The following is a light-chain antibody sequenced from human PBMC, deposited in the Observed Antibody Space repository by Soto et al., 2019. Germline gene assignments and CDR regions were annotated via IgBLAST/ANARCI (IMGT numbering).Light chain of an antibody. CDR3: TSYVGGNNHYV. Sequence: QSVLTQPPSASGSPGQSVTISCTGTSSDVGGYNYVSWYQQHPGKAPKVVIYEVSKRPSGVPDRFSGSKSGNTASLTVSGLQAEDEADYYCTSYVGGNNHYVFGTGTQLTVL. J-gene: IGLJ1*01. CDR2: EVS. CDR1: SSDVGGYNY. V-gene: IGLV2-8*01.